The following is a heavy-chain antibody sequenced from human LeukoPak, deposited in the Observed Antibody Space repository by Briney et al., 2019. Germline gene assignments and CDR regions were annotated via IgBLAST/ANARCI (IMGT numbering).Heavy chain of an antibody. Sequence: GGSLRLSCAASGFTVSSNYMSWVRQAPGKRLEWVSVIYSGGSTYYADSVKGRFTISRDNSKNTLYLQMNSLRAEDTAVYYCARTDSNYFDYWGQGTLVTVSS. V-gene: IGHV3-66*01. CDR3: ARTDSNYFDY. CDR1: GFTVSSNY. CDR2: IYSGGST. J-gene: IGHJ4*02.